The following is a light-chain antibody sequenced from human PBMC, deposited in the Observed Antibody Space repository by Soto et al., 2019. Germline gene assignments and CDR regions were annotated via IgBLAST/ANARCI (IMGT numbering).Light chain of an antibody. CDR1: NSDVGSYNL. CDR3: FSYAGDSVYV. Sequence: QSVLTQPASVSGSPRQSITISCTGTNSDVGSYNLVSWFQQHSGKAPKLVIYEVTKRPSGVSDRFSGSKSGNTASLTISGLQAEDEADYYCFSYAGDSVYVFGTGTKVTVL. J-gene: IGLJ1*01. V-gene: IGLV2-23*02. CDR2: EVT.